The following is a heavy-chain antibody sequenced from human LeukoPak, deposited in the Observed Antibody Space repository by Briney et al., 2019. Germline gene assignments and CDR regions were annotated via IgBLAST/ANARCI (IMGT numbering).Heavy chain of an antibody. Sequence: SQTLSLTCAVSGGSISSGGYSWSWIRQPPGKGLEWIGYIYHSGSTYYNPSLKSRVTIPVDRSKNQFSLKLSSVTAADTAVYYCARTNCSGGSCSYYFDYWGQGTLVTVSS. J-gene: IGHJ4*02. V-gene: IGHV4-30-2*01. CDR2: IYHSGST. CDR3: ARTNCSGGSCSYYFDY. CDR1: GGSISSGGYS. D-gene: IGHD2-15*01.